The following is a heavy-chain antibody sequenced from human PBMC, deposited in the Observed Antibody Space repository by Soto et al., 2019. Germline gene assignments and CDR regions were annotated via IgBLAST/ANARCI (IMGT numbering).Heavy chain of an antibody. J-gene: IGHJ6*02. CDR3: ARDRPLIVGAPPGYYYYGMDV. D-gene: IGHD1-26*01. CDR2: ISAYNGNT. V-gene: IGHV1-18*04. Sequence: GAAVKVSCKASGYTFTSYGISWVRQAPGQGLEWMGWISAYNGNTNYAQKLQGRVTMTTDTSTSTAYMELRSLRSDDTAVYYCARDRPLIVGAPPGYYYYGMDVWGQGTTVTVSS. CDR1: GYTFTSYG.